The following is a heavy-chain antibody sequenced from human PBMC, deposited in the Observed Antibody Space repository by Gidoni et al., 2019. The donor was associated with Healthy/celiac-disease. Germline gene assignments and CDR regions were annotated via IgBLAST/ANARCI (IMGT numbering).Heavy chain of an antibody. J-gene: IGHJ6*02. Sequence: EVQLVESGGGLVKHGGSLRLSCAASGFTFRRYGLSWVRQAPGKGLEWVANIKQDGSEKYYVDSVKGRFTISRDNAKNSLYLQMNSLRAEDTAVYYCARDKGSDPEYYYYGMDVWGQGTTVTVSS. CDR1: GFTFRRYG. CDR2: IKQDGSEK. D-gene: IGHD3-10*01. V-gene: IGHV3-7*03. CDR3: ARDKGSDPEYYYYGMDV.